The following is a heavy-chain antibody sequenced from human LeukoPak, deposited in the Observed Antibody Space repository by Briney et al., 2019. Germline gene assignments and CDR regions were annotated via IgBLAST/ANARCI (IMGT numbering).Heavy chain of an antibody. J-gene: IGHJ3*02. D-gene: IGHD1-26*01. CDR3: AKDGSGGAFDI. Sequence: GGSLRLSCAASGFTFSSYGMHWVRQAPGKGLEWVAVIPYDGSNKYYADSVKGRFTISRDNSKNTLYLQMNSPRAEDTAVYYCAKDGSGGAFDIWGQGTMVTVSS. CDR1: GFTFSSYG. V-gene: IGHV3-30*18. CDR2: IPYDGSNK.